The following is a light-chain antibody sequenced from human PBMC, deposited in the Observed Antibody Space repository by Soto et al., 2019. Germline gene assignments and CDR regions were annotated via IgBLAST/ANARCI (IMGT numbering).Light chain of an antibody. CDR3: SSFEASNNLL. CDR2: EVS. CDR1: SSDVGGYNY. V-gene: IGLV2-8*01. J-gene: IGLJ2*01. Sequence: QSVLTQPPSASGSPGQSVTISCTGTSSDVGGYNYVSWYQQHPGKAPKLMIYEVSKRPSGVPDRFSGSKSGNTASLTVSELQVEDEADYYCSSFEASNNLLFGGGTKVTVL.